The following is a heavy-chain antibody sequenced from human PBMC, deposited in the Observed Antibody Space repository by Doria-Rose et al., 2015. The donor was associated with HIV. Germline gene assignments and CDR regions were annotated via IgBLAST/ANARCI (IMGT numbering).Heavy chain of an antibody. D-gene: IGHD5-18*01. V-gene: IGHV4-34*01. CDR2: INHTGSI. CDR3: ARVGNRPGYTYGYRPLFDY. Sequence: TCAVYGGSFSGYYWSLIRQPPGKGLEWIAEINHTGSINYNPSLKSRVTISVDTSKNQFSLKLNSVTAADTAVYYCARVGNRPGYTYGYRPLFDYWGQGTLVTVSS. J-gene: IGHJ4*02. CDR1: GGSFSGYY.